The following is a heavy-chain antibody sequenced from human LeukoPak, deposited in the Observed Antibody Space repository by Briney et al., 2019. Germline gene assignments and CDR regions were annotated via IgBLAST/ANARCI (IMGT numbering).Heavy chain of an antibody. Sequence: PGGSLTLSCAASGFTFSDYYMSWIRQAPGKGLEWVSYISSSGSTIYYADSVKGRFTISRDNAKNSLYLQMNSLRAEDTAVSYCARETRWLQLPDWFDPWGQGTLVTVSS. J-gene: IGHJ5*02. CDR3: ARETRWLQLPDWFDP. D-gene: IGHD5-24*01. CDR1: GFTFSDYY. V-gene: IGHV3-11*04. CDR2: ISSSGSTI.